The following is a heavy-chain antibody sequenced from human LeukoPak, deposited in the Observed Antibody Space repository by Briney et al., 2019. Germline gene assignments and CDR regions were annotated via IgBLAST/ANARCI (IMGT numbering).Heavy chain of an antibody. D-gene: IGHD2-2*02. J-gene: IGHJ3*02. CDR2: IIPIFGTA. CDR3: ARDDGVVVVPAAIGHDAFDI. CDR1: GGTFSSYA. Sequence: GASVKVSCKASGGTFSSYAISWVRQAPGQGLEWMGGIIPIFGTANYAQKFQGRVTITADESTSTAYMELSSLRSEDTAVYYCARDDGVVVVPAAIGHDAFDIWGQGTMVTVSS. V-gene: IGHV1-69*13.